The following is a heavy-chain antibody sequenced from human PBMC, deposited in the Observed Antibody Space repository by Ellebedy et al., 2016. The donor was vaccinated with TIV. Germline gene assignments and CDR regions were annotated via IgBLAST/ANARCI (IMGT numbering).Heavy chain of an antibody. D-gene: IGHD3-10*01. Sequence: PGGSLRLSCAASGFTFSDYAMSWVRQAPGKGLEWVSYISGGGSSRYYADSVKGRFTISRDNSKDTLYLHMNSLRAEDTAVYYCAKDASPYGSGKLSWGQGTLVTVSS. CDR1: GFTFSDYA. CDR2: ISGGGSSR. J-gene: IGHJ5*02. CDR3: AKDASPYGSGKLS. V-gene: IGHV3-23*01.